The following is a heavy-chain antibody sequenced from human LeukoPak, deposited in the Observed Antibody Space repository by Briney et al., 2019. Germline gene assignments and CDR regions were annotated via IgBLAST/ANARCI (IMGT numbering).Heavy chain of an antibody. D-gene: IGHD3-10*01. Sequence: PSETLSLTCAVYGGSFSGYYWSWIRQPPGKGLEWIGEINHSGSTNYNPSLKSRVTISVDTSKNQFSLKPSSVTAADTAVYYCARGKYYYGSGSSFDPWGQGTLVTVSS. CDR3: ARGKYYYGSGSSFDP. J-gene: IGHJ5*02. CDR2: INHSGST. V-gene: IGHV4-34*01. CDR1: GGSFSGYY.